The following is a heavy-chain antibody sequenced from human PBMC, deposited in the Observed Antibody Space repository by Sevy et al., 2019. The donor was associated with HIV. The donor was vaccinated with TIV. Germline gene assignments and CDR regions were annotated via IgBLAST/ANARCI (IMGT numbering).Heavy chain of an antibody. J-gene: IGHJ4*02. CDR2: ISSSSSYI. Sequence: GGSLRLSCAASGFTFSSYSMNWVRHAPGKGLEWVSSISSSSSYIYYADSVKGRFTISRDNAKNSLYLQMNSLRAEDTAVYYCARDSRDFWSGSLYDYWGQGTLVTVSS. CDR3: ARDSRDFWSGSLYDY. D-gene: IGHD3-3*01. CDR1: GFTFSSYS. V-gene: IGHV3-21*01.